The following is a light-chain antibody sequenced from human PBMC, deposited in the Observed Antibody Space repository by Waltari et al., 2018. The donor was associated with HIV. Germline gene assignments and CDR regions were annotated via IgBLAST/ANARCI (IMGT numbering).Light chain of an antibody. CDR1: TRDVGAYDF. J-gene: IGLJ3*02. CDR2: DVS. CDR3: SSYTTTNTWV. V-gene: IGLV2-14*01. Sequence: QSALTQPASVSGSPGQSITISCNGTTRDVGAYDFVSWYQQNPGKVPKPIIYDVSERPSGVSNRFSGSKSGNTASLTISGLQAEDEADYYCSSYTTTNTWVFGGGTKLTVL.